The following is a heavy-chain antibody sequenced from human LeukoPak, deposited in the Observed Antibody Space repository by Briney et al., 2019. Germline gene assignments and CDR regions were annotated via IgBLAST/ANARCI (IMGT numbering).Heavy chain of an antibody. V-gene: IGHV1-18*01. D-gene: IGHD2-2*01. CDR3: ARDGECSSTSCRRGFDP. J-gene: IGHJ5*02. CDR1: GYTFTSYG. CDR2: ISAYNGNT. Sequence: ASVKVSCKASGYTFTSYGISWVRQAPGQGLEWMGWISAYNGNTNYAQKLQGRVTMTTDTSTSTAYMELRSLRSDDTAVYYCARDGECSSTSCRRGFDPWGQGTLVTVSS.